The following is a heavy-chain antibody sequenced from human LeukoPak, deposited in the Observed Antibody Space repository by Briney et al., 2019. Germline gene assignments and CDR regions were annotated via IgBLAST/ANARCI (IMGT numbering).Heavy chain of an antibody. J-gene: IGHJ5*02. CDR3: ARHDPGSGTHYYSRNNWFDP. D-gene: IGHD3-10*01. Sequence: SETLSLTCTVSGGSISSSSYYWGWIRQPPGKGLEWIGSIYYSGSTYYNPSLKSRVAISVDTSKNQLSPKLSSVTATDTAVYYCARHDPGSGTHYYSRNNWFDPWGQGSLVTVSS. CDR2: IYYSGST. V-gene: IGHV4-39*01. CDR1: GGSISSSSYY.